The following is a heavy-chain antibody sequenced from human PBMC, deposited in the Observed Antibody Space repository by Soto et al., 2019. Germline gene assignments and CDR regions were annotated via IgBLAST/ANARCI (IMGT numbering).Heavy chain of an antibody. CDR3: ARDLKPLVVAATYFDY. V-gene: IGHV3-33*01. Sequence: GWSLRLSCAASGFTFSSYGMHWVRQAPGKGLEWVAVIWYEGSNKYYADSVKGRFTISRDNSKNTLYLQMNSLRAEDTAVYYCARDLKPLVVAATYFDYWGQGTLVTVSS. D-gene: IGHD2-15*01. J-gene: IGHJ4*02. CDR1: GFTFSSYG. CDR2: IWYEGSNK.